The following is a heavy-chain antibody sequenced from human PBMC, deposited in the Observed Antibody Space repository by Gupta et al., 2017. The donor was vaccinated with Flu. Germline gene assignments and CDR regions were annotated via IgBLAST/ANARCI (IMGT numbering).Heavy chain of an antibody. Sequence: QVQLVQSGAEVKKPGSSVKVSCKASGGTFSSYAISWVRQAPGQGLEWMGGIIPIFGTANYAQKFQGRVTITADKSTSTAYMELSSLRSEDTAVYYCARVTAVAAHGDYYYGMDVWGQGTTVTVSS. J-gene: IGHJ6*02. D-gene: IGHD6-19*01. CDR1: GGTFSSYA. V-gene: IGHV1-69*06. CDR2: IIPIFGTA. CDR3: ARVTAVAAHGDYYYGMDV.